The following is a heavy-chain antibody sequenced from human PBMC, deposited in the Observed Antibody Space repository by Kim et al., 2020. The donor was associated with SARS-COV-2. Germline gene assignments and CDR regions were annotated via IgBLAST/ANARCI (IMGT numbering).Heavy chain of an antibody. CDR3: ARTGASPGLLWFGELWKNYYYYGMDV. J-gene: IGHJ6*02. V-gene: IGHV3-7*01. CDR1: GFTFSSYW. CDR2: IKQDGSEK. D-gene: IGHD3-10*01. Sequence: GGSLRLSCAASGFTFSSYWMSWVRQAPGKGLEWVANIKQDGSEKYYVDSVKGRFTISRDNAKNSLYLQMNSLRAEDTAVYYCARTGASPGLLWFGELWKNYYYYGMDVWGQGTTVTVSS.